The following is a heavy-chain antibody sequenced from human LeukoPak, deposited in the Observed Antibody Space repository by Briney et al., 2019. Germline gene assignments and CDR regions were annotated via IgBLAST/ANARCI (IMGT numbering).Heavy chain of an antibody. V-gene: IGHV4-34*01. J-gene: IGHJ4*02. Sequence: KPSETLSLTCAVYGGSFSGYYWSWIRQPPGKGLEWSGEINHSGSTNYNPSLKSRVTISVDTSKNQFSLKLSSVTAADTAVYYCARRKTYYYDSSGYVAPFDYWGQGTLVTVSS. CDR2: INHSGST. CDR3: ARRKTYYYDSSGYVAPFDY. D-gene: IGHD3-22*01. CDR1: GGSFSGYY.